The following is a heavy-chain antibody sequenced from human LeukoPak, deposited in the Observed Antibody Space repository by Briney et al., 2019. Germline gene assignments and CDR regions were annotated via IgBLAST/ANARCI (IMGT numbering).Heavy chain of an antibody. CDR2: ISAYNGNT. CDR3: ARDGGQTYDYVWGSYRTANFDY. V-gene: IGHV1-18*01. Sequence: GASVKVSCKASGYTFTSYGISWVRQAPGQGLEWMGWISAYNGNTNYAQKLQGRVTMTTDTSTSIAYMELRSLRSDDTAVYYCARDGGQTYDYVWGSYRTANFDYWGQGTLVTVSS. D-gene: IGHD3-16*02. J-gene: IGHJ4*02. CDR1: GYTFTSYG.